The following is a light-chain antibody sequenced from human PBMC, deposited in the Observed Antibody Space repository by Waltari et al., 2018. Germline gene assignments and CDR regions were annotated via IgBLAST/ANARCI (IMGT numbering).Light chain of an antibody. Sequence: DIQMTQSPSTLSASVGDSVTITCRASQSISSWLAWYQQKPGKAPKLLIYKASNLESGVPSRFSGSGSGTEFTLTISSLQPDDFATYYCQQYNNYPWTFGQGTKVEIK. CDR1: QSISSW. CDR3: QQYNNYPWT. CDR2: KAS. J-gene: IGKJ1*01. V-gene: IGKV1-5*03.